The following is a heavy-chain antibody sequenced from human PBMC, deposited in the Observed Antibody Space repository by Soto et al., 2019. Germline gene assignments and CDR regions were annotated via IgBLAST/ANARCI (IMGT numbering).Heavy chain of an antibody. V-gene: IGHV3-21*01. Sequence: ESGGGLVKPGGSLRLSCAASGFTFSSYSMNWVRQAPGKGLEWVSSISSSSSYIYYADSVKGRFTISRDNAKNSLYLQMNSLRAEDTAVYYCARSLHFGELSSGRRDYWGQGTLVTVSS. J-gene: IGHJ4*02. CDR3: ARSLHFGELSSGRRDY. CDR1: GFTFSSYS. D-gene: IGHD3-16*02. CDR2: ISSSSSYI.